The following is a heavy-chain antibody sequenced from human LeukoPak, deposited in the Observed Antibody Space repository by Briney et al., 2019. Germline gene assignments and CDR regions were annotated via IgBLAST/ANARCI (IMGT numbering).Heavy chain of an antibody. CDR3: ARTIRNYYDSSGYHDY. J-gene: IGHJ4*02. V-gene: IGHV4-59*01. CDR1: GGSISSYY. Sequence: SETLSLTCTVSGGSISSYYWSWIRQPPGKGLEWIGYIYYSGSTNYNPSLKSRVTISVDTSKNQFSLKLSSVTAADTAVYYCARTIRNYYDSSGYHDYWGRGTLVTVS. CDR2: IYYSGST. D-gene: IGHD3-22*01.